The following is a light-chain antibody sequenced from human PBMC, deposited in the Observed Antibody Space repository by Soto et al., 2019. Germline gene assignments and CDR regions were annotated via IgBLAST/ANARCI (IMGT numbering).Light chain of an antibody. V-gene: IGKV3-20*01. J-gene: IGKJ5*01. Sequence: EIVLTQSPGTLSLSPGERATLSCRASQSVTSSYLAWYQHKPGQAPRLLIYGASSRAPGIPDRFGGSGSGTDFTLTISRLEPEDVAVYYCQRYGSSPPITFGQGTRLEIK. CDR3: QRYGSSPPIT. CDR1: QSVTSSY. CDR2: GAS.